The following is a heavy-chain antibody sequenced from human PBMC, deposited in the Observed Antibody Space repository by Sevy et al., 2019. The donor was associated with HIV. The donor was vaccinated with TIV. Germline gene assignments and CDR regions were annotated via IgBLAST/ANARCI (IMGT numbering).Heavy chain of an antibody. V-gene: IGHV3-30-3*01. D-gene: IGHD3-10*01. CDR1: GFTFSSYT. CDR3: ASSMIRGVGDY. Sequence: GGSLRLSCAASGFTFSSYTMFWIRQAPGKGLEWMASISYDGNNKYYAHSVKGRFTISRDNSKNTLYVQMNSLRPEDTAVYYCASSMIRGVGDYWGQGTLVTVSS. CDR2: ISYDGNNK. J-gene: IGHJ4*02.